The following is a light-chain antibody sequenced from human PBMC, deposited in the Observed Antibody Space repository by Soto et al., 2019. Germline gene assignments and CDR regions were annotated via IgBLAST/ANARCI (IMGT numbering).Light chain of an antibody. CDR2: GNS. CDR1: SSNIGAGFD. J-gene: IGLJ1*01. CDR3: SSYTTSNTSQIV. Sequence: QSVLTQPPSVSGAPGQRVTISCTGSSSNIGAGFDVHWYQQFPGTAPKLLLFGNSNRPSGVPNRFSGSKSGTSASLIITGLQPEDEADYYCSSYTTSNTSQIVFGTGTKVTVL. V-gene: IGLV1-40*01.